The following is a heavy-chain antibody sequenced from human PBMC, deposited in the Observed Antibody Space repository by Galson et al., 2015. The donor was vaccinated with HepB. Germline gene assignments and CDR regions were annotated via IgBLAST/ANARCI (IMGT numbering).Heavy chain of an antibody. CDR2: IYYSGST. V-gene: IGHV4-59*01. CDR3: ASSEYSSSLGYYGMDV. CDR1: GGSISSYY. J-gene: IGHJ6*02. Sequence: ETLSLTCTVSGGSISSYYWSWIRQPPGKGLEWIGYIYYSGSTNYNPSLKSRVTISVDTSKNQFSLKLSSVTAADTAVYYCASSEYSSSLGYYGMDVWGQGTTVTVSS. D-gene: IGHD6-6*01.